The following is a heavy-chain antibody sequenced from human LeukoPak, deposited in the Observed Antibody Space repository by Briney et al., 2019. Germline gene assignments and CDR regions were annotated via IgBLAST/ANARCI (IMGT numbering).Heavy chain of an antibody. CDR3: AKDIRVAAAGLDY. CDR1: GFTFDDYT. Sequence: GGSLRLSCAASGFTFDDYTMHWVRQAPGKGLEWVSLITWDGGSTYYADSVKGRFTISRDNSKSSLYLQMNSLRTEDTAFYYCAKDIRVAAAGLDYWGQGTLVTVSS. D-gene: IGHD6-13*01. CDR2: ITWDGGST. J-gene: IGHJ4*02. V-gene: IGHV3-43*01.